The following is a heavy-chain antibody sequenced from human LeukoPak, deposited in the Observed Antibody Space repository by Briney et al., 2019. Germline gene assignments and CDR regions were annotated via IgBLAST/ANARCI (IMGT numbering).Heavy chain of an antibody. CDR1: GFTFSRYG. CDR3: ARRLRFVSYYDFWSGYRRAYYYYMDF. V-gene: IGHV3-33*01. D-gene: IGHD3-3*01. Sequence: GRSLRLSCAASGFTFSRYGMHWVRHAPAKGLEWVAVIWYDGSNKYYADSVKGRFTISRDNSKNTLYLQMNSLRAEDTAVYYCARRLRFVSYYDFWSGYRRAYYYYMDFWAKGPRSPSP. CDR2: IWYDGSNK. J-gene: IGHJ6*03.